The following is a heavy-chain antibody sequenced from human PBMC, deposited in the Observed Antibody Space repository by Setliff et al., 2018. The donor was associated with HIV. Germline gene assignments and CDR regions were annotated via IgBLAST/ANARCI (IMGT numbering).Heavy chain of an antibody. CDR1: GYTFTDYY. CDR2: INPNSGGT. V-gene: IGHV1-2*02. D-gene: IGHD3-10*01. Sequence: ASVKVSCKASGYTFTDYYIHWVRQAPGQGLEWMGWINPNSGGTNYAQKFQGRVTVTRDPSISTAYMELSRLKSEDTAVYYCARGLGSMARGRVPYYYYMDVWGKGTTVTVSS. CDR3: ARGLGSMARGRVPYYYYMDV. J-gene: IGHJ6*03.